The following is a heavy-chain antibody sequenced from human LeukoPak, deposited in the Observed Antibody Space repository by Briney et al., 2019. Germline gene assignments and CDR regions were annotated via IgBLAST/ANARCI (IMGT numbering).Heavy chain of an antibody. CDR2: LSYDGSNE. CDR3: ARSMTTTFYYYYYGMDV. V-gene: IGHV3-30-3*01. D-gene: IGHD4-17*01. J-gene: IGHJ6*02. Sequence: PGGSLRLSCAPSGFFFSVYAIYWVRQPPGRGLEWLALLSYDGSNEYYEDSVKGRFPISRDNSKTKLYLQMTSLGAEDTAVYYCARSMTTTFYYYYYGMDVWGQGTTVIVSS. CDR1: GFFFSVYA.